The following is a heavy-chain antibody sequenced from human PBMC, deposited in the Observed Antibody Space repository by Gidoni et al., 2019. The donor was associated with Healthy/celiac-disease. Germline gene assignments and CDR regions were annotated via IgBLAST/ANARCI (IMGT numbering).Heavy chain of an antibody. V-gene: IGHV4-34*01. J-gene: IGHJ5*02. CDR3: ARGLYDYVWGSYRPTGWFDP. Sequence: QVQLQQWGAGLLKPSETLSLTCAVYGGSSSGSYWSWIRQPPGKGLEWIGEINHSVSTNYNPSLKSRVTISVDTSKNQFSLKLSSVTAADTAVYYCARGLYDYVWGSYRPTGWFDPWGQGTLVTVSS. CDR1: GGSSSGSY. CDR2: INHSVST. D-gene: IGHD3-16*02.